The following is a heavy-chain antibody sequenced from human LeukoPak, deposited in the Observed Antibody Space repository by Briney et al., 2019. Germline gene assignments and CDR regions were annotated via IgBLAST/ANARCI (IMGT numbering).Heavy chain of an antibody. V-gene: IGHV3-30*02. CDR1: GFTFSSYG. D-gene: IGHD3-10*02. CDR3: LKDVLFAVGDAFDI. J-gene: IGHJ3*02. CDR2: IRYDGSNK. Sequence: PGGSLRLSCAASGFTFSSYGMHWVRQAPGKGLEWVAFIRYDGSNKYYADSVKGRFTISRDNSKNTLYLHMNSLSAEDTAVYYCLKDVLFAVGDAFDIWGQGTMVTVSS.